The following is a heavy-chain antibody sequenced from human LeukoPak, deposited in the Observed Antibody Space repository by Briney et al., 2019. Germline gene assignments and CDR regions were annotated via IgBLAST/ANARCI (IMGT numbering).Heavy chain of an antibody. CDR3: ARALGYYGSGSYSQRGDY. J-gene: IGHJ4*02. Sequence: SETLSLTCTVSGGSISSYYWSWIRQPAGKGLEWIGRIYTSGSTNYNPSLKSRVTMSVDTSKNQFSLKLSSVTAADTAVYYCARALGYYGSGSYSQRGDYWGQGTLVTVSS. CDR1: GGSISSYY. V-gene: IGHV4-4*07. D-gene: IGHD3-10*01. CDR2: IYTSGST.